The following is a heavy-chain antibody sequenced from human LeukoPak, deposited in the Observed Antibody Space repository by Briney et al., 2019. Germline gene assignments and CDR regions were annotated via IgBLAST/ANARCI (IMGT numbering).Heavy chain of an antibody. CDR2: IYTSGST. Sequence: SETLSLTCTVSGGSISSGSYYWSWIRQPAGKGLEWIGRIYTSGSTNYNPSLKSRVTISVDTSKNQFCLKLSSVTAADTAVYYCARSPTFSQLLYYYYYMDVWGKGTTVTVSS. V-gene: IGHV4-61*02. D-gene: IGHD2-2*01. CDR3: ARSPTFSQLLYYYYYMDV. J-gene: IGHJ6*03. CDR1: GGSISSGSYY.